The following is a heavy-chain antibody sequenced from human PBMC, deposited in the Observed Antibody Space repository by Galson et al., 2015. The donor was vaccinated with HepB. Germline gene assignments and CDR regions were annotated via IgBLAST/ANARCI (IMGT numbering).Heavy chain of an antibody. Sequence: SLRLSCAASGFTFSDYYMSWIRQAPGKGLEWVSYISSSSSYTNYADSVKGRFTISRDNAKNSLYLQMNSLRAEDTAVYYCARDSPGPRQYYYDSSGYGGMDVWGQGTTVTVSS. CDR3: ARDSPGPRQYYYDSSGYGGMDV. CDR2: ISSSSSYT. CDR1: GFTFSDYY. V-gene: IGHV3-11*05. D-gene: IGHD3-22*01. J-gene: IGHJ6*02.